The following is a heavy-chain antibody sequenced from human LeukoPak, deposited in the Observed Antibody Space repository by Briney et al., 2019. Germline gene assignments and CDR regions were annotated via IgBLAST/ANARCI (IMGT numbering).Heavy chain of an antibody. CDR1: GGTFSSYA. V-gene: IGHV1-69*05. J-gene: IGHJ4*02. D-gene: IGHD2-2*01. CDR2: IIPIFGTA. CDR3: ARENIVVVPAAIRYFDY. Sequence: SVKVSCKASGGTFSSYAISWVRQAPGQGLEWMGGIIPIFGTANCAQKFQGRVTITTDESTSTAYMELSSLRSEDTAVYYCARENIVVVPAAIRYFDYWGQGTLVTVSS.